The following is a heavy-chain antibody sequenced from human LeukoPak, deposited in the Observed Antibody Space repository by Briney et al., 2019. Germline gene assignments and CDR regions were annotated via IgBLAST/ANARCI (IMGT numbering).Heavy chain of an antibody. V-gene: IGHV3-21*01. CDR1: GYTFSSYS. Sequence: GGSLRLSCAASGYTFSSYSMNWVRQAPGKGLEWVSSISSSSSYIYYADSVEGRFTISRDNAKNSLYLQMNSLRAEDTAVYYCATVDTEHYFDYWGQGTLVTVSS. CDR3: ATVDTEHYFDY. CDR2: ISSSSSYI. J-gene: IGHJ4*02. D-gene: IGHD5-18*01.